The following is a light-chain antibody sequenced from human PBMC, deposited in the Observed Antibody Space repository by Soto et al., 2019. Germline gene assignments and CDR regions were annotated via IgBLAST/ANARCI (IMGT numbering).Light chain of an antibody. V-gene: IGKV3-20*01. CDR1: HSVSSSY. J-gene: IGKJ2*01. Sequence: EIVLTQSPGTLSLSPGERATLSCRASHSVSSSYLAWYQQKPGQAPRLLIYGASSRATGIPDRFSGSGSGTDFTLTISRLEPEDFAVYYCQQYGSSRDTFGQGTKLEIK. CDR2: GAS. CDR3: QQYGSSRDT.